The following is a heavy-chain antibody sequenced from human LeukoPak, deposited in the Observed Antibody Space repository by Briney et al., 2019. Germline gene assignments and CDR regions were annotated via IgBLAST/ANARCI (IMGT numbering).Heavy chain of an antibody. CDR2: INPNSGGT. CDR1: GYTFTGYC. J-gene: IGHJ4*01. Sequence: ASVKVSCKASGYTFTGYCMHWVRQAPGQGLEWMGWINPNSGGTKYAQKFQGRVTMTRDTSISTAYMELSRLISDDTAVYYCARSATIVAVAHPFLDYWGRGTLVTVSS. V-gene: IGHV1-2*02. CDR3: ARSATIVAVAHPFLDY. D-gene: IGHD6-19*01.